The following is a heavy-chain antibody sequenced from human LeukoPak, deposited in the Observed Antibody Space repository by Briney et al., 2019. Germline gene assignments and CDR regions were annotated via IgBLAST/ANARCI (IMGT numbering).Heavy chain of an antibody. CDR3: AREVNDKHDAFDM. D-gene: IGHD3-22*01. CDR1: SVSINGYY. V-gene: IGHV4-4*07. J-gene: IGHJ3*02. CDR2: FYFSGSS. Sequence: PSETLSLTCSVSSVSINGYYWSWIRQPAGRGLEGLGRFYFSGSSDYNPSLKSRVSMSIDTSQNHFYLRLTSVTAADTGVYFCAREVNDKHDAFDMWGQGTMVAVSS.